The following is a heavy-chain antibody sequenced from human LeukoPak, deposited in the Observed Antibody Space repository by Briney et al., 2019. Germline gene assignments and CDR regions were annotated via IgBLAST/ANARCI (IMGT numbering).Heavy chain of an antibody. Sequence: ASVKVSCKASGYSFTSYYIHWVRQAPGQGLEWMGIINPSGGTTSYAQKFQGRVTMTRDMSTSTVYMEVSSLRSEDTAVYYCARDGYSSGYYPDDYWGQGTLVTVSS. J-gene: IGHJ4*02. CDR2: INPSGGTT. CDR3: ARDGYSSGYYPDDY. CDR1: GYSFTSYY. D-gene: IGHD6-19*01. V-gene: IGHV1-46*01.